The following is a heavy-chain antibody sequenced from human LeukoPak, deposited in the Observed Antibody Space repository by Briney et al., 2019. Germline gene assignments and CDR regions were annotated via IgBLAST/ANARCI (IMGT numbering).Heavy chain of an antibody. D-gene: IGHD6-13*01. CDR3: AKKDGIAAAGYFDY. Sequence: PGGSLRLSCAASGFTFSDYYMSWIRQAPGKGLEWVSYIGSSGSTIYYADSVKGRFTISRDNAKNSLYLQMNSLRAEDTAVYYCAKKDGIAAAGYFDYWGQGTLVTVSS. J-gene: IGHJ4*02. V-gene: IGHV3-11*01. CDR2: IGSSGSTI. CDR1: GFTFSDYY.